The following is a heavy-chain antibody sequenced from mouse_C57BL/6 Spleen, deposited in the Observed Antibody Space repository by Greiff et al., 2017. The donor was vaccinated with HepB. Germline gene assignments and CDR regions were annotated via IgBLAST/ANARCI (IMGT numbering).Heavy chain of an antibody. V-gene: IGHV1-64*01. CDR1: GYTFTSYW. D-gene: IGHD1-2*01. J-gene: IGHJ4*01. Sequence: VQLQQPGAELVKPGASVKLSCKASGYTFTSYWMHGVKQRPGQGLEWIGMIHPNSGSTNYNEKFKSKATLTVDKSSSTAYMQLSSLTSEDSAVYYCARRALRPGAMDYWGQGTSVTVSS. CDR3: ARRALRPGAMDY. CDR2: IHPNSGST.